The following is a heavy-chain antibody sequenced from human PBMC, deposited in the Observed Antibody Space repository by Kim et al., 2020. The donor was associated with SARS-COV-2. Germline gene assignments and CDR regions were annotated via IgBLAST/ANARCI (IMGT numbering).Heavy chain of an antibody. CDR1: GGSISSNCYY. V-gene: IGHV4-39*01. CDR3: AKHGGGSIVLVVYAADFDY. D-gene: IGHD2-8*02. CDR2: FYYSGST. Sequence: SETLSLTCTVSGGSISSNCYYWGRNRPGPGQELECFVCFYYSGSTYYNLSLQSRFTITVDTTKNQLSLKLSSVTATDTAVYYCAKHGGGSIVLVVYAADFDYCGHGALVTVSS. J-gene: IGHJ4*01.